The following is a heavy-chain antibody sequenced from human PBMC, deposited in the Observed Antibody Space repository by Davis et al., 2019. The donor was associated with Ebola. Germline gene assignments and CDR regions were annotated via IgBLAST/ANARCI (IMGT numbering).Heavy chain of an antibody. Sequence: PGGSLRLSCAASGFTFSSYSMNWVRQAPGKGLEWVSSISSSSYIYYADSVKGRFTISRDNAKNTLYLQINSLRAEDTALYYCAKGGAGAYYPDYWGQGTLVTVSS. V-gene: IGHV3-21*04. D-gene: IGHD3-10*01. J-gene: IGHJ4*02. CDR2: ISSSSYI. CDR3: AKGGAGAYYPDY. CDR1: GFTFSSYS.